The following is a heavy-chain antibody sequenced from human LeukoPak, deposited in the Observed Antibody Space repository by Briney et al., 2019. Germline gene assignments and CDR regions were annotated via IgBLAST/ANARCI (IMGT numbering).Heavy chain of an antibody. D-gene: IGHD3-22*01. CDR3: ARGVSDSSGYRYYGGFYCFDL. J-gene: IGHJ4*02. V-gene: IGHV3-33*01. CDR2: IWYDGSNK. CDR1: GFTFSSYG. Sequence: PGGSLRLSCAASGFTFSSYGMHWVRQAPGKGLEWVAVIWYDGSNKYYADSVKGRFTISRDNSKNTLYLQMNRLRAEDTAVYYCARGVSDSSGYRYYGGFYCFDLWGQGTLVTVSS.